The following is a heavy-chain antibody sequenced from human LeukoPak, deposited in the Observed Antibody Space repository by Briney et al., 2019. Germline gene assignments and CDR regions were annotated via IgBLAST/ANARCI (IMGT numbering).Heavy chain of an antibody. Sequence: GSLRLSCAGSGFTFSMYEMNWVRQAPGKGLEWVSYISSGGSTISYADSVKGRFTISRDNAKNSLYLQMNSLRAEDTAVYYCARSYYYYYMDVWGKGTTVTVSS. CDR1: GFTFSMYE. CDR3: ARSYYYYYMDV. CDR2: ISSGGSTI. V-gene: IGHV3-48*03. J-gene: IGHJ6*03.